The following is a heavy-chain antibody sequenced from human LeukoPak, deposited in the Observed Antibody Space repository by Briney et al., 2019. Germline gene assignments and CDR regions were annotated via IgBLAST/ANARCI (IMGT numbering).Heavy chain of an antibody. J-gene: IGHJ4*02. CDR2: ISGSGGST. Sequence: PGGSLRLSCAASGFTFSSYAMSWVRQAPGKELEWVSAISGSGGSTYYADSVKGRFTISRDNSKNTLYLQMNSLRAEDTAVYYCAKHLGEQQLVPYYFDYWGQGTLVTVSS. D-gene: IGHD6-13*01. CDR1: GFTFSSYA. CDR3: AKHLGEQQLVPYYFDY. V-gene: IGHV3-23*01.